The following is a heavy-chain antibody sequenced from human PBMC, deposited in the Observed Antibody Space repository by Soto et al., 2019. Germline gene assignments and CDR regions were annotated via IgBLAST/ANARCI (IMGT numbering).Heavy chain of an antibody. Sequence: GGSLRLSCAASGFTFSSYSMNWVRQAPGKGLEWVSSISSSSSYIYYADSVKGRFTISRDNAKNSLYLQMNSLRAEDTAVYYCAKDRWGSGWYSNYYGMDVWGQGTTVTVSS. CDR2: ISSSSSYI. CDR1: GFTFSSYS. CDR3: AKDRWGSGWYSNYYGMDV. V-gene: IGHV3-21*04. D-gene: IGHD6-19*01. J-gene: IGHJ6*02.